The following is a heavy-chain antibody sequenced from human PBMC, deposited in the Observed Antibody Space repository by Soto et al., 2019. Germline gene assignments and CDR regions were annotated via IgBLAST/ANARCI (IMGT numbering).Heavy chain of an antibody. CDR3: AKGLHFWSGYWHTSGGMDV. D-gene: IGHD3-3*02. CDR2: ISYDGSNK. Sequence: QVQLLESGGGVVQPGRSLRLSCAASGFTFSSYGMHWVRQAPGKGLEWVAVISYDGSNKYYADSVKGRFTISRDNSKNTLYLQMISHRAEDTAVYYCAKGLHFWSGYWHTSGGMDVWGQGTTVTVSS. J-gene: IGHJ6*02. V-gene: IGHV3-30*18. CDR1: GFTFSSYG.